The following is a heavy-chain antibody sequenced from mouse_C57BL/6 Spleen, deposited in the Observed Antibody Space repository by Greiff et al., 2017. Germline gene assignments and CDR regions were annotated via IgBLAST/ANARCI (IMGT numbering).Heavy chain of an antibody. V-gene: IGHV1-69*01. CDR1: GYTFTSYW. D-gene: IGHD2-1*01. J-gene: IGHJ3*01. Sequence: QVQLQQPGAELVMPGASVKLSCKASGYTFTSYWMHWVKQRPGQGLEWIGEIDPSDSYTNYNQKFKGKATLTVDKSSSTAYMQLSSLTSEDSAVYYCARGFYRNVSWFAYWGQGALVTVSA. CDR3: ARGFYRNVSWFAY. CDR2: IDPSDSYT.